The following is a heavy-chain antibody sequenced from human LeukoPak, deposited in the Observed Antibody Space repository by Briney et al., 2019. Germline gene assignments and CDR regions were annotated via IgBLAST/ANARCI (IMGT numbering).Heavy chain of an antibody. CDR2: IYYSGST. D-gene: IGHD6-19*01. V-gene: IGHV4-59*01. J-gene: IGHJ6*02. CDR3: ARGEYSSGWYGNYYYYGMDV. CDR1: GGSISSYY. Sequence: PSETLSLTCTVSGGSISSYYWSWIRQPPGKGLEWIGYIYYSGSTNYNPSLKSRVTISVDTSKNQFSLKLSSVTAADTAVYYCARGEYSSGWYGNYYYYGMDVWGQGTTVTVSS.